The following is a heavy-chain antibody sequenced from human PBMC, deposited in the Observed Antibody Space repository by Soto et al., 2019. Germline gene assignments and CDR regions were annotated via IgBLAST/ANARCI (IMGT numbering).Heavy chain of an antibody. D-gene: IGHD2-2*01. CDR3: ARGSEPAYSTWQVNGDD. Sequence: ASVKVSCKASGYTFTSYTIHWVRQAPGQRLEWMGWINAGSGNTRYSQKLQGRVSLTRDTSASLAYMELSSLRSEDTAVYYCARGSEPAYSTWQVNGDDWGQGTTVTVSS. V-gene: IGHV1-3*01. J-gene: IGHJ4*02. CDR2: INAGSGNT. CDR1: GYTFTSYT.